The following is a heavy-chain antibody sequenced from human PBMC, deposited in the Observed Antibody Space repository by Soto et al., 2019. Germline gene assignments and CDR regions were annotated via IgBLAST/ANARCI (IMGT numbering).Heavy chain of an antibody. CDR3: ARHRYCSSSSCLVYYFDF. Sequence: SETLSLTCVVSGGSISESSFYWGWIRQPPGKGLEWIGSVYHTGSTYNHPSLKSRVTISVDMSKNQFSLRVNSVTAADTAVYYCARHRYCSSSSCLVYYFDFWGQGIPVTVSS. J-gene: IGHJ4*02. V-gene: IGHV4-39*01. CDR1: GGSISESSFY. CDR2: VYHTGST. D-gene: IGHD2-2*01.